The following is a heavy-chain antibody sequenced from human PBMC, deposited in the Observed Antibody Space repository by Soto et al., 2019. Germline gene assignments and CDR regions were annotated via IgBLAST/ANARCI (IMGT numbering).Heavy chain of an antibody. Sequence: SETLSLTCTVSGGSIISSSYYWVWIRQPPGKGLEWIGSIYYSGSTYYNPSLKSRVTISVDTSKNQFSLKLSSVTAADTAVYYCARTRTIFGVVILGFDPWGQGTLVTVSS. CDR2: IYYSGST. V-gene: IGHV4-39*01. CDR1: GGSIISSSYY. D-gene: IGHD3-3*01. J-gene: IGHJ5*02. CDR3: ARTRTIFGVVILGFDP.